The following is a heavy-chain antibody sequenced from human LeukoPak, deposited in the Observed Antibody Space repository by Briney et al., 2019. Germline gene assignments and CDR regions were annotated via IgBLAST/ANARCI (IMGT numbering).Heavy chain of an antibody. Sequence: SETLSLTCTVSGGSISSSSYYWGWIRQPPGKGLEWIGSIYYSGSTYYNPSLKSRVTISVDTSKNQFSLKLSSVTAADTAVYYCARGHCSGGSCYPFEPFDYWGQGALVTVSS. CDR1: GGSISSSSYY. J-gene: IGHJ4*02. V-gene: IGHV4-39*07. CDR3: ARGHCSGGSCYPFEPFDY. CDR2: IYYSGST. D-gene: IGHD2-15*01.